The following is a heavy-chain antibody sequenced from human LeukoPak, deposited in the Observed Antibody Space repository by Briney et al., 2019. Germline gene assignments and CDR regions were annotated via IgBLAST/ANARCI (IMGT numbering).Heavy chain of an antibody. V-gene: IGHV3-7*01. J-gene: IGHJ5*02. D-gene: IGHD6-13*01. CDR3: ARASSWYSPSRFDP. CDR2: IMEDGSEK. CDR1: VFTFNICW. Sequence: GGSLRLPCAASVFTFNICWMSWVRQARGGGRECVAHIMEDGSEKYYVDSVKGRLTIYRDNAKTSLYLQMNSLRAEDTAVYYCARASSWYSPSRFDPWGQGTLVTVSS.